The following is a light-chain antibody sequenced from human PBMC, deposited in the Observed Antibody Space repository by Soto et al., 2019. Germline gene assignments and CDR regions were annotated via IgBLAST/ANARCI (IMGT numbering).Light chain of an antibody. CDR1: SSNIVAGYD. V-gene: IGLV1-40*01. CDR3: QSYDSSLSGYV. Sequence: QSVLTQPPSVSGAPGQKVTISCTGSSSNIVAGYDVNWYHQLPGTTPQLLIHGNSNRPSGVPDRFSGSKSGSSASLAITGLQVEDEADYFCQSYDSSLSGYVFGPGTKLTVL. J-gene: IGLJ1*01. CDR2: GNS.